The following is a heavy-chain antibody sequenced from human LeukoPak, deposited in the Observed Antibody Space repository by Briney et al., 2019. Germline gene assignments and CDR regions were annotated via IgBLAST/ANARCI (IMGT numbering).Heavy chain of an antibody. D-gene: IGHD3-22*01. CDR3: AKDKVVAGWYYFDY. J-gene: IGHJ4*02. CDR1: GFTFSNHW. V-gene: IGHV3-30*18. Sequence: GGSLRLSCAASGFTFSNHWMTWVRQAPGKGLEWVAVISYDGSNKYYADSVKGRFTISRDNSKNTLYLQMNSPRAEDTALYYCAKDKVVAGWYYFDYWGQGTLVTVSS. CDR2: ISYDGSNK.